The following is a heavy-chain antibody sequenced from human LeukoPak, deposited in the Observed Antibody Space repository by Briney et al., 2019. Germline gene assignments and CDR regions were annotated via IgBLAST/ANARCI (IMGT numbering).Heavy chain of an antibody. J-gene: IGHJ1*01. V-gene: IGHV5-10-1*01. CDR1: GYSFTNYW. D-gene: IGHD6-19*01. Sequence: GESLKISCKGSGYSFTNYWISWVRQMPGKGLEWMGRIDPSDSYTNFSPSFQGHVTISTDKSISTAYLQWSSLKASDTAMYYCARRGIAVAGTPAEYFQHWGQGTLVTVSS. CDR2: IDPSDSYT. CDR3: ARRGIAVAGTPAEYFQH.